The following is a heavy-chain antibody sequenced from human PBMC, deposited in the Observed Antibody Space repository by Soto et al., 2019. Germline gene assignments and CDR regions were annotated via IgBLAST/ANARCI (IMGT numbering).Heavy chain of an antibody. CDR3: ARDRGYCTGDICYDNYNYYGMDV. V-gene: IGHV3-30-3*01. J-gene: IGHJ6*02. D-gene: IGHD2-8*02. CDR2: ISYDGSNE. Sequence: QVQLVESGGGVVQPGRSLRLSCAASQFTFISYAIHWVRQAPGKGLEWVALISYDGSNEYYAESVKGRFTISRDNSKDTLFLQMNSLRPDDTAIYYCARDRGYCTGDICYDNYNYYGMDVWGQGTTVTVSS. CDR1: QFTFISYA.